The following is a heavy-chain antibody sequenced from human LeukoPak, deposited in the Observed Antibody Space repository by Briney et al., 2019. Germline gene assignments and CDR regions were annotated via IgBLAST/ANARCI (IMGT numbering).Heavy chain of an antibody. J-gene: IGHJ4*02. D-gene: IGHD6-19*01. Sequence: GGSLRLSCAASGFTFSSYDIHWVRQAAGEGLEWVSAIGSGGDPFYAGSVKGRFTISRDNAKNSLYLQMNSLRAEDTVVYYCARDPPQTWQWPDFDYWGQGTLVTVSP. CDR3: ARDPPQTWQWPDFDY. CDR2: IGSGGDP. V-gene: IGHV3-13*05. CDR1: GFTFSSYD.